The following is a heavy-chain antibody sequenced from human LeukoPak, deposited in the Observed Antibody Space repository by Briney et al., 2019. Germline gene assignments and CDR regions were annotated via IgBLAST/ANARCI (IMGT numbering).Heavy chain of an antibody. Sequence: GGSLRLSCAASGFTFSSYEMNWVRQAPGKGLEWVSYISSSGSTIYYADSVKGRFTISRDNAKNSLYLQMNSLRAEDTAVYYCAKDRGSSGYYDISFDYWGQGTLVTVSS. CDR1: GFTFSSYE. D-gene: IGHD3-22*01. CDR2: ISSSGSTI. J-gene: IGHJ4*02. V-gene: IGHV3-48*03. CDR3: AKDRGSSGYYDISFDY.